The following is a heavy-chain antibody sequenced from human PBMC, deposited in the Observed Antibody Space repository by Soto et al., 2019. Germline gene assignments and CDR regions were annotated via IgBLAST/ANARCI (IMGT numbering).Heavy chain of an antibody. V-gene: IGHV3-23*01. J-gene: IGHJ4*02. Sequence: GGSLRLSCAASGFTFSNYAMNWVRQAPGKGLEWVSVICGDGSNTDYADSVKGRFTISRDNSKNTLYLQMNSLRAEDTAVYYCAKDTIAVATSGVDYWGQGTLLTVSS. CDR2: ICGDGSNT. D-gene: IGHD5-12*01. CDR1: GFTFSNYA. CDR3: AKDTIAVATSGVDY.